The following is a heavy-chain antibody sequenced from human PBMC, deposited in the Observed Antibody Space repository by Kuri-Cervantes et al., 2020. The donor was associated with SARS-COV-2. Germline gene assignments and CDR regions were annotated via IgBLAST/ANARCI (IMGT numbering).Heavy chain of an antibody. J-gene: IGHJ5*02. CDR1: GGSFSGYY. V-gene: IGHV4-34*01. D-gene: IGHD3-3*01. CDR3: ARDFWSGYYGGNWFDP. Sequence: SETLSLTCAVYGGSFSGYYWSWIRQRPGKGLEWIGEINHSGSTNYNPSLKSRVTISVDTSKNQFSRKLSSVTAADTAVYYCARDFWSGYYGGNWFDPWGQGTLVTVSS. CDR2: INHSGST.